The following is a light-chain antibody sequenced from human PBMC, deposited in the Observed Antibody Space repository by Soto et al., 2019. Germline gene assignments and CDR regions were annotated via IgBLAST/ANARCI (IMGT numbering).Light chain of an antibody. CDR1: QSLSSN. V-gene: IGKV3-15*01. CDR3: QQYANWPYT. CDR2: GAS. Sequence: EIVMTQSPATLSVSPGERATLSCRASQSLSSNLAWYQQKPGQAPRLLIYGASTRGTGIPVRFSGSGSGTQFTLTISSLQSEDFAIYYCQQYANWPYTFGQGTKLEIK. J-gene: IGKJ2*01.